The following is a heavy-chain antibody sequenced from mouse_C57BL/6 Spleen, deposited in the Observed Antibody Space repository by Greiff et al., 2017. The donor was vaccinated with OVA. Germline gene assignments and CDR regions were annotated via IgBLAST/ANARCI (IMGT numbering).Heavy chain of an antibody. CDR2: ISYSGST. J-gene: IGHJ1*03. CDR3: ARAGVYYGSHWYFDV. Sequence: EVQLQQSGPGMVKPSQSLSLTCTVTGYSITSGYDWHWIRHFPGNKLEWMGYISYSGSTNYNPSLKSRISITHDTSKNHFFLKLNSVTTEDTATYYCARAGVYYGSHWYFDVWGTGTTVTVSS. D-gene: IGHD1-1*01. CDR1: GYSITSGYD. V-gene: IGHV3-1*01.